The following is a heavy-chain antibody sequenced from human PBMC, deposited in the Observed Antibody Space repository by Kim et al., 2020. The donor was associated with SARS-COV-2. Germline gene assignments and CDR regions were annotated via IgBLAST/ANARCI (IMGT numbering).Heavy chain of an antibody. CDR2: IIPIFGTA. D-gene: IGHD3-22*01. CDR1: GGTFSSYA. J-gene: IGHJ6*02. Sequence: SVKVSCKASGGTFSSYAISWVRQAPGQGLEWMGGIIPIFGTANYAQKFQGRVTITADESTSTAYMELSSLRSEDTAVYYCASGDYDDSSGYYYYGMEAWGHEGTGTVSS. CDR3: ASGDYDDSSGYYYYGMEA. V-gene: IGHV1-69*13.